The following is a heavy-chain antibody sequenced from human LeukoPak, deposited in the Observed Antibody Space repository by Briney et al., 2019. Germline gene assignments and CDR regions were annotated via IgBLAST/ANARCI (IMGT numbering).Heavy chain of an antibody. D-gene: IGHD5-18*01. J-gene: IGHJ4*02. CDR3: ARGGSYGLLDY. CDR2: ITNDGSST. V-gene: IGHV3-74*01. Sequence: PGGSLRLSCAASGLTFSSHWMHWVRQAPGKGLVWVSRITNDGSSTTYADSVKGRFTISRDNAKNSLYLQMNSLRAEDTAVYYCARGGSYGLLDYWGQGTLVTVSS. CDR1: GLTFSSHW.